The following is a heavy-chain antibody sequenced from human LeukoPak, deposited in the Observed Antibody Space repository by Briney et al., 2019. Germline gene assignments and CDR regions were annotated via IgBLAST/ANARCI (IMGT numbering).Heavy chain of an antibody. CDR2: ISTYNGNT. D-gene: IGHD6-6*01. CDR3: AKDRWKDGSSSFDN. CDR1: GYTFTSYS. J-gene: IGHJ4*02. Sequence: ASVKVSCKASGYTFTSYSINWVRQAPGQGLEWMGWISTYNGNTNYAQKLQGRVTMTADTSTSTAYMELRSLRSDDTAVYYCAKDRWKDGSSSFDNWGQGTLVTVSS. V-gene: IGHV1-18*01.